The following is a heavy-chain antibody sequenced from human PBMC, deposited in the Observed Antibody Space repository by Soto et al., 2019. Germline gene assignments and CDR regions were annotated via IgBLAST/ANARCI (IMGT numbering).Heavy chain of an antibody. CDR1: GGSFSGYY. D-gene: IGHD2-21*02. CDR3: ARVGDGGNSDY. CDR2: INHSGST. J-gene: IGHJ4*02. Sequence: QVQLQQWGAGLLKPSETLSLTCAVYGGSFSGYYWSWIRQPPGKGLEWIGVINHSGSTNYNPSLRGRGTLSVDTSKNQFALKLSSVTAADTAVYYCARVGDGGNSDYWGQGTLVTVSS. V-gene: IGHV4-34*01.